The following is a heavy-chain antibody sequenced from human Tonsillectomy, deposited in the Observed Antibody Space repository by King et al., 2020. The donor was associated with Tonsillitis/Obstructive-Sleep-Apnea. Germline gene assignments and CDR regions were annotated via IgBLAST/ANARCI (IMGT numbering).Heavy chain of an antibody. V-gene: IGHV5-51*01. Sequence: VQLVESGAEVKKPGESLKISCKGSGYSFTSYWIGWVRQTPGKGLEWMGIIYPGDSDTRYSPSFQGQVTISADKSISTAYLQWSSLKASDTAMYYCARLQYQLSEKGINWFDPWGQGTLVTVSS. CDR2: IYPGDSDT. J-gene: IGHJ5*02. CDR1: GYSFTSYW. CDR3: ARLQYQLSEKGINWFDP. D-gene: IGHD2-2*01.